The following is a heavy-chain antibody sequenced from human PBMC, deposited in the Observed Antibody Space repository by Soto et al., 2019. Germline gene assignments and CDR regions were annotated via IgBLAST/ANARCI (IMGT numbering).Heavy chain of an antibody. V-gene: IGHV1-69*13. CDR3: AREAPERSGYRFSNYGMDV. D-gene: IGHD3-3*01. J-gene: IGHJ6*02. CDR2: IIPIFGTA. CDR1: GGTFSSYA. Sequence: SVKVSCKASGGTFSSYAISWVRQAPGQGLEWMGGIIPIFGTANYAQKLQGRVTITADESTSTAYMELSSLRSEDTAVYYCAREAPERSGYRFSNYGMDVWGQGTTVTVSS.